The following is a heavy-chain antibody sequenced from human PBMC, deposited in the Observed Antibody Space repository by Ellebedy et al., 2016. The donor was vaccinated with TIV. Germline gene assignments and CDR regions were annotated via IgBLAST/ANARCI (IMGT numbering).Heavy chain of an antibody. CDR3: AREVWYPAS. CDR2: INTDGSST. V-gene: IGHV3-74*01. D-gene: IGHD6-13*01. CDR1: GFTFSTYW. Sequence: GESLKISCVVSGFTFSTYWMHWVRQAPGKGLMWVSRINTDGSSTGYADSVKGRFTISRDNAKNTLYLQMNGLRAEDTAVYYCAREVWYPASWGQGTLVTVSS. J-gene: IGHJ4*02.